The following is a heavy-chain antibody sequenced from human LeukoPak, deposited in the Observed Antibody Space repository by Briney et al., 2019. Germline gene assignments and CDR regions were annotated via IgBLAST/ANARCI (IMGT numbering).Heavy chain of an antibody. D-gene: IGHD4-23*01. CDR3: ATYKMGAGGKGS. Sequence: SETLSHTCTVSGGSITSGDYHWSWIRQPPGRGLEWIGYIDDSGSTYCNPSLKSRATLSVYTSKNQFSLRLNSVTVADTAVYYCATYKMGAGGKGSWGQGTLVTVSS. CDR1: GGSITSGDYH. CDR2: IDDSGST. V-gene: IGHV4-30-4*01. J-gene: IGHJ5*01.